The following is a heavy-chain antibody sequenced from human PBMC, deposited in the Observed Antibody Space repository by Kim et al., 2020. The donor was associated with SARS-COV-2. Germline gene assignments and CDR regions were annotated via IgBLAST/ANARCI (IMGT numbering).Heavy chain of an antibody. J-gene: IGHJ4*02. CDR3: AGALIAAAGLPPGY. Sequence: NPPLKSRVTQSVDTSKNQFSLKLGSVTAADTAVYYCAGALIAAAGLPPGYWGQGTLVTVSS. D-gene: IGHD6-13*01. V-gene: IGHV4-59*01.